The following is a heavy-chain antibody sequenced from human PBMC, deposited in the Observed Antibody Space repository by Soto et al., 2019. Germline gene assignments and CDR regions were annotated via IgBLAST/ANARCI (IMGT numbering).Heavy chain of an antibody. J-gene: IGHJ6*03. CDR2: INQGGSEK. D-gene: IGHD2-15*01. CDR3: ARVAGYCGVGSCYHQTKYCMDV. CDR1: GFTFTNHW. V-gene: IGHV3-7*01. Sequence: EVQLVESGGGLVQPGGSLRLSCAASGFTFTNHWMSWVRQAPGKGLEWVANINQGGSEKYYVDSVKGIFTISRDNAKNSRYLQRNSLRAEDTVVYHCARVAGYCGVGSCYHQTKYCMDVWGKGATVTVS.